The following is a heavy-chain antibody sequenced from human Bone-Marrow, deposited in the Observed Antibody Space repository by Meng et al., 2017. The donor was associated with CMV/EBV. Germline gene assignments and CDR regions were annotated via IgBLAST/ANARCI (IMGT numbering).Heavy chain of an antibody. CDR1: GFTFSSYA. V-gene: IGHV3-23*01. CDR2: ISSSVSST. D-gene: IGHD2-2*01. Sequence: GESLKISCAASGFTFSSYALSWVRQAPGKGLEWVSVISSSVSSTFYADSVNGRFTISRDNSKKTLYLQMDSLRAEDTAVYYCAKEIRSHYCSTTSCYDYFDYWGQGTLVPVSS. J-gene: IGHJ4*02. CDR3: AKEIRSHYCSTTSCYDYFDY.